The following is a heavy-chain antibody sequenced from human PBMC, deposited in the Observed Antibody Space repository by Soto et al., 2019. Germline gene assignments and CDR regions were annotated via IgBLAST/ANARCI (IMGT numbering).Heavy chain of an antibody. J-gene: IGHJ4*02. V-gene: IGHV1-18*01. CDR2: ISAYNGNT. D-gene: IGHD3-9*01. CDR3: ASHAASIWLVY. Sequence: QVKLVQSGAEVKKPGASVKVSCKASGYTFTSYGISWVRQAPGQGLEWMGWISAYNGNTNYAQKLQGRVTMTTATSTSKAYMELRSLRSDATDVYYCASHAASIWLVYWGQGTLVTVSS. CDR1: GYTFTSYG.